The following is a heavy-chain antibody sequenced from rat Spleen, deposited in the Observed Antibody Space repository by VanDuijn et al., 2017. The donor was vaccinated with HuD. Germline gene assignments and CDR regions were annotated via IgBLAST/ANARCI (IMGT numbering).Heavy chain of an antibody. V-gene: IGHV5-7*01. CDR2: ISYDGSST. J-gene: IGHJ2*01. CDR1: GFTFSDYN. D-gene: IGHD5-1*01. CDR3: TAGSSGYFDY. Sequence: EVQLVESGGGLVQPGRSLKLSCAASGFTFSDYNMAWVRQAPKKGLEWVATISYDGSSTYYRDSVKGRFTISRDNAKSTLYLQMDSLRSEDTATYYCTAGSSGYFDYWGQGVMVTVSS.